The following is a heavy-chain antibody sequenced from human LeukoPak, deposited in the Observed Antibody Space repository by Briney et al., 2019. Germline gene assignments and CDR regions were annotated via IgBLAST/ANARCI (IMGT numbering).Heavy chain of an antibody. CDR2: IYHSGST. CDR3: ARDEAAAAGGWYFQH. D-gene: IGHD6-13*01. Sequence: SETLSLTCTVSGGSISSGGYYWSWIRQPPGKGLEWIGYIYHSGSTYYNPSLKSRVTISVDRSKNQFSLKLSSVTAADTAVYYCARDEAAAAGGWYFQHWGQGTLVTVSS. V-gene: IGHV4-30-2*01. CDR1: GGSISSGGYY. J-gene: IGHJ1*01.